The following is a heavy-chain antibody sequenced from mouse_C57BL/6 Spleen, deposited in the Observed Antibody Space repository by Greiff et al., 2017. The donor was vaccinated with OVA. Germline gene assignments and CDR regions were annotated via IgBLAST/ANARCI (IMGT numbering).Heavy chain of an antibody. J-gene: IGHJ4*01. V-gene: IGHV1-64*01. D-gene: IGHD3-2*02. CDR2: IHPKSGST. CDR3: AAQAFYDDAMDY. Sequence: VQLQQPGAELVKPGASVKLSCKASGYTFTSYWMHWVKQRPGQGLEWIGMIHPKSGSTNYNEKFTGKATLTVDKSSSTAYMQLSSLTSEDSAGYDCAAQAFYDDAMDYWGQGTTVTVSS. CDR1: GYTFTSYW.